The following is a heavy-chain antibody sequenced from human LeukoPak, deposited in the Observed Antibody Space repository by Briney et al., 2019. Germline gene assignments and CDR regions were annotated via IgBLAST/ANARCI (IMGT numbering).Heavy chain of an antibody. CDR3: AKLPVAATPEYYFDY. CDR2: ISGSGDTT. Sequence: GESLRLSCAASGFTFSSYAVTWVRQAPGKGLEWVSVISGSGDTTYYADSVKGRFTISRDNSKNTLYLQMNSLRAEDMAVYYCAKLPVAATPEYYFDYWGQGTLVTVSS. D-gene: IGHD2-15*01. CDR1: GFTFSSYA. J-gene: IGHJ4*02. V-gene: IGHV3-23*01.